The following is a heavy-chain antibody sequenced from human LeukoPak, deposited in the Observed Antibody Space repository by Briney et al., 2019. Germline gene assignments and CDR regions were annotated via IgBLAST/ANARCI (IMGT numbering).Heavy chain of an antibody. V-gene: IGHV3-48*04. J-gene: IGHJ4*02. CDR3: ARSFPLLGRYFDWSWKGYFDY. CDR2: SGRSNRTI. D-gene: IGHD3-9*01. Sequence: GGSLRLSCVGSGMTFSDYPMNWVRQAPGKGLEWVAYSGRSNRTIYYADSVQGRFTISRDNAKNSLYLQMNSLRAEDTAVYYCARSFPLLGRYFDWSWKGYFDYWGQGILVTVSS. CDR1: GMTFSDYP.